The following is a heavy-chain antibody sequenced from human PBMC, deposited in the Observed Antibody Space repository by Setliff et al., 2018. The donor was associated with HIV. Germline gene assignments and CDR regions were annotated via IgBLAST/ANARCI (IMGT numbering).Heavy chain of an antibody. D-gene: IGHD4-17*01. J-gene: IGHJ3*02. V-gene: IGHV4-59*01. CDR2: IYYTGTT. Sequence: PSETLSLTCTVSRGSISRYYWSWIRQPPGKGLEWIGHIYYTGTTKYNPSLKSRVTMSVDTSKNQLSLKLSSLTAADTAVYYCARDRPPSTVDMLGAFDRWGQGTMVTVSS. CDR1: RGSISRYY. CDR3: ARDRPPSTVDMLGAFDR.